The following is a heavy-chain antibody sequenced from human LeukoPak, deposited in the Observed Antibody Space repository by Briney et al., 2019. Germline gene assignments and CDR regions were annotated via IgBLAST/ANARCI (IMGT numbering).Heavy chain of an antibody. V-gene: IGHV1-69*04. CDR1: GGTFSSYA. CDR2: IIPIFGIA. D-gene: IGHD5-18*01. CDR3: ASIVDTAMVTPENGMGV. J-gene: IGHJ6*02. Sequence: ASVKVSCKASGGTFSSYAISWVRQAPGQGLEWMGRIIPIFGIANYAQKFQGRVTITADKSTSTAYMELSSLRSEDTAVYYCASIVDTAMVTPENGMGVWGQGTTVTVSS.